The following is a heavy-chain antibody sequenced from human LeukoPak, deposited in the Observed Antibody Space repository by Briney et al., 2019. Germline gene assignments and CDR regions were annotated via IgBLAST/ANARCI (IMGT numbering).Heavy chain of an antibody. CDR2: INHSGSS. CDR3: AREGYCSGTSCYNFNY. V-gene: IGHV4-34*01. CDR1: GGSFRGYY. Sequence: SETLSLTCAVYGGSFRGYYWSGIRQPPGKGLEWIGEINHSGSSNYNPSLKSRVTISLDTSKNQFSLNLSSVTAADTAVYYCAREGYCSGTSCYNFNYWGQGTLVTVSS. D-gene: IGHD2-2*02. J-gene: IGHJ4*02.